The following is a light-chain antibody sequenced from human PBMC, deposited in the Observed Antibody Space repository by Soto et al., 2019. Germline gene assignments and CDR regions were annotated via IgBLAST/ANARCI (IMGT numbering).Light chain of an antibody. V-gene: IGKV2-40*01. CDR1: QSLLDSDDGNTY. Sequence: DIVMTQTPLSLPVTPGEPASISCRSSQSLLDSDDGNTYLDWYLQKPGQSPQRLIYTRYYRASGVPDRFCGSGSGTDFTMKISRVEVEEVGVHYGMQRIEFRALTFGGGTKVEIK. CDR3: MQRIEFRALT. J-gene: IGKJ4*01. CDR2: TRY.